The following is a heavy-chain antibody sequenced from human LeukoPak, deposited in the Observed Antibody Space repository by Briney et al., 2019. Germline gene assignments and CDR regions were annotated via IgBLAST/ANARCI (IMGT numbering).Heavy chain of an antibody. CDR3: ARVTILVVTAAIPSLPDT. J-gene: IGHJ5*02. V-gene: IGHV1-18*01. D-gene: IGHD2-2*02. CDR1: GYTFTSYG. CDR2: MSAYNGTT. Sequence: ASVKVSCKASGYTFTSYGISWGRQAPGQGLEWMGWMSAYNGTTTYAPQTTARVTMTTATSTSTAYMELRRLSSDLTAVYYCARVTILVVTAAIPSLPDTWGQGTLVTVSS.